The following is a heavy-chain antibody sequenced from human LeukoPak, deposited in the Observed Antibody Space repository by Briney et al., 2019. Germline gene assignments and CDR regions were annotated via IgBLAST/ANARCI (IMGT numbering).Heavy chain of an antibody. CDR3: ASGFSITAADTGYSDY. J-gene: IGHJ4*02. CDR1: GYTFTAYY. Sequence: GAPVKVSCKASGYTFTAYYIHWVRQAPGQGLEWMGWINPNSGGTKYAQKFQGRVTMTRDTSISTAYMELSRLRSDDTAVYYCASGFSITAADTGYSDYWGQGTLVTVSS. CDR2: INPNSGGT. D-gene: IGHD6-13*01. V-gene: IGHV1-2*02.